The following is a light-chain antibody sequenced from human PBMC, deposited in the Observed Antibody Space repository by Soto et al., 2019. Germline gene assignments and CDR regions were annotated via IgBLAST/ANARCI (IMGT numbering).Light chain of an antibody. J-gene: IGLJ2*01. V-gene: IGLV2-14*01. Sequence: QSALTQPASVSGSPGQSITISCTGTSSDVGGYNYVSCYQQHPGKAPKLLIYGVNNRPSGVSNRFSGSKSGNTASLTISGLQAEDEADYYCSSYTRSSTVIFGGGTKLTVL. CDR2: GVN. CDR1: SSDVGGYNY. CDR3: SSYTRSSTVI.